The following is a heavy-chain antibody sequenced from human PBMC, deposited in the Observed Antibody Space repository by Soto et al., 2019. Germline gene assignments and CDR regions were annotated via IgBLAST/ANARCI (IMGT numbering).Heavy chain of an antibody. CDR2: IYYSGST. D-gene: IGHD1-20*01. CDR3: ARPTYNSGSPFDY. J-gene: IGHJ4*02. CDR1: GYSINSYY. V-gene: IGHV4-59*01. Sequence: PSATLSLTCTLCGYSINSYYWNWIRQPPGKGLKWIGYIYYSGSTNYNPSLKSRVTISVDTSKNQFSLKLSSVTAADTAVYYCARPTYNSGSPFDYWGQGTLVTVS.